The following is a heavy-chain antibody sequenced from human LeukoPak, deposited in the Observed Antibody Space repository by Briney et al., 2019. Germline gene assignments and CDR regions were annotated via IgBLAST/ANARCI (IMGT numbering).Heavy chain of an antibody. CDR2: ISYDGSNK. CDR1: GFTFSSYA. J-gene: IGHJ4*02. Sequence: GGSLRLSCAASGFTFSSYAMHWVRQAPGKGLKWVAVISYDGSNKYYADSVKGRFTISRDNSKNTLYLQMNSLRAEDTAVYYCARDKVQQLVRNSYFDYWGQGTLVTVSS. V-gene: IGHV3-30*04. D-gene: IGHD6-13*01. CDR3: ARDKVQQLVRNSYFDY.